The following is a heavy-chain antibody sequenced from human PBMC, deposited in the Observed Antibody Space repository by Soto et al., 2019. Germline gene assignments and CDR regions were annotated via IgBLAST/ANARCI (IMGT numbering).Heavy chain of an antibody. D-gene: IGHD6-13*01. J-gene: IGHJ6*02. V-gene: IGHV4-4*07. CDR3: AREGSSSWYNYYYGMDV. CDR2: IYTSGTT. CDR1: GGSISSYY. Sequence: QVQLQESGPGMVKPSETLSLTCTVSGGSISSYYCSWIRQPAGKGLEWIGRIYTSGTTNYNPSLTSRITMSVDTPKNQCSLKLGSVTAADTAGYYCAREGSSSWYNYYYGMDVWGQGTTVTVSS.